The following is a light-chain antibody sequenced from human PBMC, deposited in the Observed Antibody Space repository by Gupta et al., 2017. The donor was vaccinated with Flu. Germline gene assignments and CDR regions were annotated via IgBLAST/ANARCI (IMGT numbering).Light chain of an antibody. Sequence: QSALTQPPSASGSPGQSVTISCTGTSSDVGGYKYVSWYQQHPGKAPKLMIYDVNKRPSGVPDRFSGSKSGNTASLTVSGLQAEDEADYYCSSYAGSNKVVFGGGTKLTVL. J-gene: IGLJ2*01. CDR1: SSDVGGYKY. CDR2: DVN. CDR3: SSYAGSNKVV. V-gene: IGLV2-8*01.